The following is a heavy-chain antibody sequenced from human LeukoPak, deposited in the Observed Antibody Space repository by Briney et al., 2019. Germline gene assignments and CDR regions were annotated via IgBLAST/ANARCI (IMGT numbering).Heavy chain of an antibody. V-gene: IGHV3-30*04. CDR2: ISYDGGNK. Sequence: GRSLRLSCAASGFTFSSYAMHWVRQAPGKGLEWVAVISYDGGNKYYADSVKGRFTISRDNSKNTLYLQMNSLRAEDTAVYYCARDESSGWYVGYFQHWGQGTLVTVSS. CDR1: GFTFSSYA. CDR3: ARDESSGWYVGYFQH. J-gene: IGHJ1*01. D-gene: IGHD6-19*01.